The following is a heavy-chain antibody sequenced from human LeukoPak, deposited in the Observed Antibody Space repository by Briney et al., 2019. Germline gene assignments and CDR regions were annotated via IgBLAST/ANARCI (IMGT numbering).Heavy chain of an antibody. CDR1: GTAFRTYA. Sequence: GGSLRLSCSASGTAFRTYAMHWVRQPPGKGLYYVSAISINGGSTYYADSVRGRFTISRDNSKNTLYLQMSSLRPDDTAVYYCVRTYDENPLGWFNPWGQGTLVTVSS. V-gene: IGHV3-64D*06. CDR3: VRTYDENPLGWFNP. D-gene: IGHD5-12*01. CDR2: ISINGGST. J-gene: IGHJ5*02.